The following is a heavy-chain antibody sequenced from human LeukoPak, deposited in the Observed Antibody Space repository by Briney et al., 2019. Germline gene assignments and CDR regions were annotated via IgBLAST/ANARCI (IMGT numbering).Heavy chain of an antibody. V-gene: IGHV3-48*03. J-gene: IGHJ6*04. CDR3: AELGITMIGGV. CDR1: GFTFSSYE. CDR2: ISSSGSTI. D-gene: IGHD3-10*02. Sequence: GGSLRLSCAASGFTFSSYEMNWVRQAPGKGLEWVSYISSSGSTIYYADSVKGRFTISRDNAKNSLYLQMNSLRAEDTAVYYCAELGITMIGGVWGKGTTVAISS.